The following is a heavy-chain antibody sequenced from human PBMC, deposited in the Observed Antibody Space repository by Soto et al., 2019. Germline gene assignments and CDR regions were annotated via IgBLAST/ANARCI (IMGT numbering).Heavy chain of an antibody. Sequence: QVQLVQSGAEVKKPGASVKVSCEASGYTFTSYDINWVRQATGQGLEWMGWMNPDSGNTRYAQKFQGRVTMTRNTSISTAYMELSSLRSEDTAVYYCARGSDGNFVHWFDPWGQGTLVTVSS. J-gene: IGHJ5*02. CDR3: ARGSDGNFVHWFDP. V-gene: IGHV1-8*01. D-gene: IGHD4-17*01. CDR2: MNPDSGNT. CDR1: GYTFTSYD.